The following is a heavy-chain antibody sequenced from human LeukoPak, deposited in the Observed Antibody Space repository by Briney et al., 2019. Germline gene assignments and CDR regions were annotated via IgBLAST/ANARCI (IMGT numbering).Heavy chain of an antibody. D-gene: IGHD6-25*01. CDR2: IQRKVDGGPT. J-gene: IGHJ4*02. V-gene: IGHV3-15*01. Sequence: KPGGSLRLSCAASGFTFGDAWMTRVRQAPGRGLEWVGRIQRKVDGGPTYFAAPVKGRFTISRDDSKNTLYLQMNSLKTEDTAVYYCSTAFTATGAAGYFDYWGQGALVTVSS. CDR3: STAFTATGAAGYFDY. CDR1: GFTFGDAW.